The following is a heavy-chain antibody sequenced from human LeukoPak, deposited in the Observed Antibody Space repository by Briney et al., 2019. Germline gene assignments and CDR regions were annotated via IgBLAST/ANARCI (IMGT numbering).Heavy chain of an antibody. J-gene: IGHJ4*02. CDR3: AATRYCSSISCRHFDY. D-gene: IGHD2-2*01. Sequence: ASVKVSCKASGGTFSSYAISWVRQAPGQGLEWMGGIIPIFGTANYAQKFQGRVTITTDESTSTAYMELSSLRSEDTAVYYCAATRYCSSISCRHFDYWGQGTLVTVSS. CDR1: GGTFSSYA. V-gene: IGHV1-69*05. CDR2: IIPIFGTA.